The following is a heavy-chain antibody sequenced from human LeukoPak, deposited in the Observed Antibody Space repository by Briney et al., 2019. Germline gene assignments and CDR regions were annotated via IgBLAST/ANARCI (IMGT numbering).Heavy chain of an antibody. J-gene: IGHJ4*02. CDR3: ARDDAGTLTR. V-gene: IGHV4-30-2*01. CDR1: GGSISSGGYS. Sequence: SETLSLTCAVSGGSISSGGYSWNWIRQTPGKGLEWIGHIYHSGSTYYNPSLKSRVTISVDRSKNQFSLNLISVTAADTAVYYCARDDAGTLTRWGQGTLVTVSS. CDR2: IYHSGST. D-gene: IGHD1-7*01.